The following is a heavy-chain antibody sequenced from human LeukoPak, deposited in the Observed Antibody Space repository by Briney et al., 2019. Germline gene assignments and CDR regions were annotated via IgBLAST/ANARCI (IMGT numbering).Heavy chain of an antibody. D-gene: IGHD6-13*01. CDR3: ARGSKGSSSNWFDP. Sequence: SETLSLTCTVSGDSISSGIYYWNWIRQHPGKGLEWIGYIDHSGSTYYTPSLKSRVTISLGKSQNHFSLILDSVTAADTAVYFCARGSKGSSSNWFDPWGQGTLVTVSS. CDR1: GDSISSGIYY. V-gene: IGHV4-31*03. CDR2: IDHSGST. J-gene: IGHJ5*02.